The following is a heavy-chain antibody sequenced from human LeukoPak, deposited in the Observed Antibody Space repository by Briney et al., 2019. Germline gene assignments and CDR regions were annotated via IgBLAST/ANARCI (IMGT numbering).Heavy chain of an antibody. J-gene: IGHJ4*02. CDR2: IRYDGTKT. V-gene: IGHV3-30*02. CDR3: ARDFDDVNGNFYYIPDF. CDR1: GFRFSRNG. Sequence: GGSLRLSCTASGFRFSRNGMHWVRQAPGKGLEWVAFIRYDGTKTFYGDSVRGRFTISRDNSKNTLYLEMNSLRHEDTAVYSCARDFDDVNGNFYYIPDFWGQGTLVTVSS. D-gene: IGHD2-8*01.